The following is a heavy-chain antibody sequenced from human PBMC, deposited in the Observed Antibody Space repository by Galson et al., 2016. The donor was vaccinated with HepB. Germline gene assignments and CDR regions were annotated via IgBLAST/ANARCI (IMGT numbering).Heavy chain of an antibody. D-gene: IGHD4-17*01. Sequence: SETLSLTCTVSGGSISSGDYYWSWIRQPSGKGLEWIGEVHHSGDTNYNPSLKSRVTISVDKSMNQVSLRLSSVTAADTALYYCARNGDYDFVYWGQGVLVTVSS. CDR2: VHHSGDT. CDR1: GGSISSGDYY. V-gene: IGHV4-39*07. CDR3: ARNGDYDFVY. J-gene: IGHJ4*02.